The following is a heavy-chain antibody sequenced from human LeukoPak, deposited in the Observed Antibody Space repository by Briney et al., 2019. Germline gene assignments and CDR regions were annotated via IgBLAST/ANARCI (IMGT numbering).Heavy chain of an antibody. Sequence: SETLSLTCAVYGGSFSGYYWSWIRQPPGKGLEWIGEINHSGSTNYNPSLKSRVTISVDTSKNQFSLKLSSVTAADTAVYYCARGPSTQYYDFWSGHSVNAFDIWGQGTIVTVSS. CDR1: GGSFSGYY. D-gene: IGHD3-3*01. V-gene: IGHV4-34*01. CDR2: INHSGST. J-gene: IGHJ3*02. CDR3: ARGPSTQYYDFWSGHSVNAFDI.